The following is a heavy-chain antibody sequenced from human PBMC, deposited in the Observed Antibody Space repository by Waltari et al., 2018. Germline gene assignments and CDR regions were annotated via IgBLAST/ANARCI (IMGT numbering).Heavy chain of an antibody. V-gene: IGHV3-30*18. CDR3: ANAEYDYGDFYFDY. Sequence: QVQLVESGGGVVQPGRSLRLSCAASGFTFSSYGMHWVRQAPGKGLEWVAVISYDGSNKYYADSVKGRFTISRDNSKNTLYLQMNSLRAEDTAVYYCANAEYDYGDFYFDYWGQGTLVTVSS. CDR1: GFTFSSYG. D-gene: IGHD4-17*01. CDR2: ISYDGSNK. J-gene: IGHJ4*02.